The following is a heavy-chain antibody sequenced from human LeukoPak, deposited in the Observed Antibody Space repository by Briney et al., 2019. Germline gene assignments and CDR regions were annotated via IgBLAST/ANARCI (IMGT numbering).Heavy chain of an antibody. CDR3: AREKWNFPPRQYFDY. CDR1: GFTFSSYW. J-gene: IGHJ4*02. V-gene: IGHV3-74*01. Sequence: GGSLRLSCAASGFTFSSYWMHWVRQAPGKGLVWVSRIETDGSSVSYADSVKGRFTISRDNAKNTLYLHMNSLRVEDTAVYYCAREKWNFPPRQYFDYWGQGALVTVSS. D-gene: IGHD6-6*01. CDR2: IETDGSSV.